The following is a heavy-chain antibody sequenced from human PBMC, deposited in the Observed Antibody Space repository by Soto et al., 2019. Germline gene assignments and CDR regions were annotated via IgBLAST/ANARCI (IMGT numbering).Heavy chain of an antibody. J-gene: IGHJ4*02. CDR3: ARGGSAGVDY. Sequence: QVQLVQTGAEVREPGASVKVSCKASGYSFTSLDINWVRQTAGQGLEWMGWMEPSTGRTGYAQKLQGRVTMTRDTTINTAYMELTTLTSEDTAFYYCARGGSAGVDYWGQGTLVIVSS. V-gene: IGHV1-8*01. CDR2: MEPSTGRT. CDR1: GYSFTSLD. D-gene: IGHD6-19*01.